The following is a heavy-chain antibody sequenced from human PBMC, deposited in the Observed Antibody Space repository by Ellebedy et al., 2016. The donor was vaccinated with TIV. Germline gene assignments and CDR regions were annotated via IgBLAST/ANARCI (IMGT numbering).Heavy chain of an antibody. Sequence: ASVKVSXXASGYTFTSYGISWVRQAPGQGLEWMGWISAYNGNTNYALKLQGRVTMTTDTSTSTAYMELRSLRSDDTAVYYCARHIVVVPAAIASAYYYYYGMDVWGQGTTVTVSS. D-gene: IGHD2-2*02. CDR3: ARHIVVVPAAIASAYYYYYGMDV. CDR1: GYTFTSYG. CDR2: ISAYNGNT. J-gene: IGHJ6*02. V-gene: IGHV1-18*01.